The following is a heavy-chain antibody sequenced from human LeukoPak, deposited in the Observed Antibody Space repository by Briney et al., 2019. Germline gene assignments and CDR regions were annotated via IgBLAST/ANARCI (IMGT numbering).Heavy chain of an antibody. CDR2: IIPILGIA. CDR1: GGTFSSYA. D-gene: IGHD2-2*01. V-gene: IGHV1-69*04. J-gene: IGHJ5*02. Sequence: WASVTVSCKASGGTFSSYAISWVRQAPEQGLEWMGRIIPILGIANYAQKFQGRVTITADKSTSTAYMELSSLRSEDTAVYYCARDRIVVVPAAHNWFDPWGQGTLVSVSS. CDR3: ARDRIVVVPAAHNWFDP.